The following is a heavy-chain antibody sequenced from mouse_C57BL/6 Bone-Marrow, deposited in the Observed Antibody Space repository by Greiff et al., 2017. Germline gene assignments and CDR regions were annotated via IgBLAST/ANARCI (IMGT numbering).Heavy chain of an antibody. CDR2: IDPEDGET. Sequence: VQLKESGAELVKPGASVKLSCTASGFNIKDYYMHWVKQRTEQGLEWIGRIDPEDGETKYAPKFQGKATITADPSSNTAYLQLSSLTSEDSAVYFCARLEFDGSSGDWYFDVWGTGTTVTVSS. CDR3: ARLEFDGSSGDWYFDV. J-gene: IGHJ1*03. D-gene: IGHD1-1*01. V-gene: IGHV14-2*01. CDR1: GFNIKDYY.